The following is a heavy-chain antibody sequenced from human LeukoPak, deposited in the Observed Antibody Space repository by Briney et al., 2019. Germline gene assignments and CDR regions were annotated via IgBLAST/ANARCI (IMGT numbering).Heavy chain of an antibody. CDR3: TSSGRYGGYYIDD. CDR2: INPNSGGT. Sequence: ASVRVPFQASRYTFTDYYMQWVRQAPGQGLEGMGWINPNSGGTNYAQKFQGRVTMTRDTSISTASIELSRLTSDDTAVYYCTSSGRYGGYYIDDWRQETPVTVSS. CDR1: RYTFTDYY. J-gene: IGHJ4*02. V-gene: IGHV1-2*02. D-gene: IGHD6-19*01.